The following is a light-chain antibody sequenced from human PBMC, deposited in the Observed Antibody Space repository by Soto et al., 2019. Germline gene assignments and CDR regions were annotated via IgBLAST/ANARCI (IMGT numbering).Light chain of an antibody. V-gene: IGKV1-5*03. CDR3: QQYNSYSRT. CDR2: KAS. Sequence: DIQMTQSPSTLSASVGDRVTITCRASQSISSWLAWYQQKPGKAPKLLIYKASSLESGVPSRFSGSVSGTEVPLTISSLQPEDFATHYCQQYNSYSRTFGKGTKVEIK. J-gene: IGKJ1*01. CDR1: QSISSW.